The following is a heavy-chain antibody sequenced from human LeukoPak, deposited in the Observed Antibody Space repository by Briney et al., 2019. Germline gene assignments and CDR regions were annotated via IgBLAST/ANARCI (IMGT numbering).Heavy chain of an antibody. J-gene: IGHJ4*02. Sequence: SETLSLTCSVSGGSISSLYWSWIRQPPGKGLEWIGYIYYTGSTNYNPSLKSRVTMFVDMSKNQFSLRLTSVTAADTAVYYCARHRAYSSSSPFDYWGQGTLVTVSS. CDR3: ARHRAYSSSSPFDY. V-gene: IGHV4-59*08. CDR2: IYYTGST. D-gene: IGHD6-6*01. CDR1: GGSISSLY.